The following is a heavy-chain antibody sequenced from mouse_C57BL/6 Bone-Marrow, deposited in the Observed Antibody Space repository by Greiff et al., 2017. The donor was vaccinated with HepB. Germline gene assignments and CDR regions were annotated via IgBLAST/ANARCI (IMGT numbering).Heavy chain of an antibody. CDR3: AREGGIYYGSSPAWFAY. V-gene: IGHV1-69*01. Sequence: QVQLQQPGAELVMPGASVKLSCKASGYTFTSYWMHWVKQRPGQGLEWIGEIDPSDIYTNYNQKFKGKSTLTVDKSSSTAYMQLSSLTSEDSAVYYCAREGGIYYGSSPAWFAYWGQGTLVTVSA. CDR1: GYTFTSYW. CDR2: IDPSDIYT. J-gene: IGHJ3*01. D-gene: IGHD1-1*01.